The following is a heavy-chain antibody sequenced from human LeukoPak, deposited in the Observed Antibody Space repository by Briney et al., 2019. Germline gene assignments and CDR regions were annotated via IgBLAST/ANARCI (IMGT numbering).Heavy chain of an antibody. CDR1: GGSFSGYY. J-gene: IGHJ4*02. Sequence: PSETLSLTCAVYGGSFSGYYWSWIRQPPGKGLEWIGQVNHRGSTNYNPSLKSRVTVSVDTSKNQVFMKLSSVTAADTAVYYCARGSSSGWLEDYWGQGTLVTVSS. CDR3: ARGSSSGWLEDY. D-gene: IGHD6-19*01. CDR2: VNHRGST. V-gene: IGHV4-34*01.